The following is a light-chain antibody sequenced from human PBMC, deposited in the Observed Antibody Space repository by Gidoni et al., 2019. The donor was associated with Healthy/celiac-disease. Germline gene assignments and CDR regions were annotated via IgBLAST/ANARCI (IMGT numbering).Light chain of an antibody. V-gene: IGKV1-33*01. Sequence: DIQLTQSPSSLSASVGDRVTITCQASQDISNYLNWYQQKPGKAPKLLIYDASNLETGVPSRFSGSGSGTDFNFTISSLQPEDIATYYWQQYDNRPPTFGGXTKVEIK. CDR1: QDISNY. CDR3: QQYDNRPPT. CDR2: DAS. J-gene: IGKJ4*01.